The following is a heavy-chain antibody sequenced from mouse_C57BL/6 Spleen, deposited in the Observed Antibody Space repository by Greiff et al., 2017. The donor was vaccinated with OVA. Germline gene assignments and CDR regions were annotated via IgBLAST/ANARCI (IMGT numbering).Heavy chain of an antibody. V-gene: IGHV2-2*01. D-gene: IGHD2-5*01. J-gene: IGHJ4*01. CDR3: ASSYYSNLYYYAMDY. CDR1: GFSLTSYG. CDR2: IWSGGST. Sequence: VQVVESGPGLVQPSQSLSITCTVSGFSLTSYGVHWVRQSPGKGLEWLGVIWSGGSTDYNAAFISRLSISKDNSKSQVFFKMNSLQADDTAIYYCASSYYSNLYYYAMDYWGQGTSVTVSS.